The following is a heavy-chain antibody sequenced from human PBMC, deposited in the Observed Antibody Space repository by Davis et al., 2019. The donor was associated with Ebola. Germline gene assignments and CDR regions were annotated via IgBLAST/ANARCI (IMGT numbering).Heavy chain of an antibody. CDR1: GFTFSSYA. D-gene: IGHD4-17*01. CDR3: ARGQPYGDYGMDV. V-gene: IGHV3-30-3*01. Sequence: GGSLRLSCAASGFTFSSYAMHWVRQAPGKGLEWVAVISYDGSNKYYAGSVKGRFTISRDNSKNTLYLQMNSLRAEDTAVYYCARGQPYGDYGMDVWGQGTTVTVSS. CDR2: ISYDGSNK. J-gene: IGHJ6*02.